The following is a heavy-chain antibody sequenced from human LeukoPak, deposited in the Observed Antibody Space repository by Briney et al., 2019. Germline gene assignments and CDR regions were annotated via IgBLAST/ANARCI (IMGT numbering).Heavy chain of an antibody. J-gene: IGHJ4*02. Sequence: KSSETLSLTCTVSGDSVSRSYSYWGWIRQPPGKGLEWIATIYYSGNTYYNPSLKSRVTISVDTSKNQFSLRLSSVTAADTSVYYCARHQGAGARNFDYWGQGTLVTVSS. CDR1: GDSVSRSYSY. V-gene: IGHV4-39*01. CDR3: ARHQGAGARNFDY. D-gene: IGHD1-26*01. CDR2: IYYSGNT.